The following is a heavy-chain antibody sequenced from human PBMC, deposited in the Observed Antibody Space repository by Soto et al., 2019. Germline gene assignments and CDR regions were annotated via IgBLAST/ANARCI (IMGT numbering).Heavy chain of an antibody. CDR1: GASVSSGAYY. J-gene: IGHJ5*02. CDR3: VRAQRHSAMVYPSLDP. Sequence: ASETLSLTCTVSGASVSSGAYYWGWVRQRPGRGLEWIGYIYESGYTYYNTSLKSRLTISLDTSNNQFSLGLTSVTAADTAVYYCVRAQRHSAMVYPSLDPWGQGTLVTVSS. CDR2: IYESGYT. D-gene: IGHD5-18*01. V-gene: IGHV4-31*03.